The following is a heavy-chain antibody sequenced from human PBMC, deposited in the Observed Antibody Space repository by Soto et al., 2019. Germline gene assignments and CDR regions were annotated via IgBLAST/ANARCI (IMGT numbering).Heavy chain of an antibody. Sequence: SVKVSCKASGGTFSSYAISWVRQAPGQGLEWMGGIIPIFGTANYAQKFQGRVTMTTDTSTSTAYMELRSLRSDDTAVYYCARVVGYGAFDIWGQGTMVTVSS. J-gene: IGHJ3*02. D-gene: IGHD2-8*02. CDR1: GGTFSSYA. V-gene: IGHV1-69*05. CDR2: IIPIFGTA. CDR3: ARVVGYGAFDI.